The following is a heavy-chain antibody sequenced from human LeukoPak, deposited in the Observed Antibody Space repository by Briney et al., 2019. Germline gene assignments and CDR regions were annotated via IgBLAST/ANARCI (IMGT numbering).Heavy chain of an antibody. J-gene: IGHJ3*02. CDR3: TTDQPWSGYGDDAFDI. D-gene: IGHD5-12*01. CDR2: IKSKTDGGTI. V-gene: IGHV3-15*01. Sequence: PGGSLRLSCAASGFIFSDAWMSWVRQAPGKGLEWVGRIKSKTDGGTIDYAAPVKGRFTISRDDSKNTLYLQMNSLKTEDTAVYYCTTDQPWSGYGDDAFDIWGQGTMVTVSS. CDR1: GFIFSDAW.